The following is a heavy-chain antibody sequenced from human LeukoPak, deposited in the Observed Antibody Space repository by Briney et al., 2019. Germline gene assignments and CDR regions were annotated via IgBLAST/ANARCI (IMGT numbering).Heavy chain of an antibody. CDR1: DGSINNYY. CDR3: ARDRGVIVGTARDHYFDY. Sequence: SETLSLPCSVSDGSINNYYWSWIRQPPGKGLERIGYLYHSGSTKYNPSLKSRVTMSVDTTKNQFSLKLSSVTAADTAVYYCARDRGVIVGTARDHYFDYWGQGTLVTVSS. V-gene: IGHV4-59*01. CDR2: LYHSGST. J-gene: IGHJ4*02. D-gene: IGHD1-26*01.